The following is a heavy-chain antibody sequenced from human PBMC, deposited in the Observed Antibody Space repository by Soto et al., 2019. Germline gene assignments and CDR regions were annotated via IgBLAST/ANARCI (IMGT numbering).Heavy chain of an antibody. V-gene: IGHV1-69*06. CDR1: GGTFSSYA. CDR2: IIPIFGTA. D-gene: IGHD1-26*01. J-gene: IGHJ3*02. Sequence: SLKVSCKASGGTFSSYAISWVRQAPGQGLEWMGGIIPIFGTANYAQKFQGRVTITADKSTSSAYMELSSLRTEDTAVYYCARDGRGATVDAFDIWGQGTMVTRLL. CDR3: ARDGRGATVDAFDI.